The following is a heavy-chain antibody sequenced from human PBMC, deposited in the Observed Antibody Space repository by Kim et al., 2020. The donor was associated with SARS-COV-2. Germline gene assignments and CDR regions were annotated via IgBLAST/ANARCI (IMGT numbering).Heavy chain of an antibody. J-gene: IGHJ4*01. D-gene: IGHD3-10*01. CDR3: AKDFYYGSGTYYIGFD. CDR2: ISYNGDIK. CDR1: GFNFTTYG. V-gene: IGHV3-30*18. Sequence: GGSLRLSCVASGFNFTTYGMHWVRQAPDKGLEWVTFISYNGDIKYYADSVKGRFSISRDNSKNTLYLQMSSLRDDDTAVYHCAKDFYYGSGTYYIGFD.